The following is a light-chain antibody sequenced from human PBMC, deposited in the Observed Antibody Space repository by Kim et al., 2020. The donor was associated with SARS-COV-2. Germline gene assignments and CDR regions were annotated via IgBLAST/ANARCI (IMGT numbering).Light chain of an antibody. Sequence: SYELTQPPSVSVAPGKTARITCGGDNIGSKTVQWYQQKPGQDPVLVIYYNSDRPSGIPERFSGSNSGNTATLTISRVEAGDEADYYCQVWNSNSDHPGVFGGGTKVTVL. V-gene: IGLV3-21*04. CDR2: YNS. CDR3: QVWNSNSDHPGV. CDR1: NIGSKT. J-gene: IGLJ3*02.